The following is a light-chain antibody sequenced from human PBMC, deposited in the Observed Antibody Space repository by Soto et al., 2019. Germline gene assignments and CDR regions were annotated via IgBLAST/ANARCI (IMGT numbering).Light chain of an antibody. CDR3: QRGAAA. CDR2: AAS. Sequence: DIEMTQSPSSLSASVGERVTITCRASQSISSYLNWYQQKPGKAPKLLIYAASSLQSGVPSRFSGSGSGTDFILTISSLQPEDFATFYCQRGAAAFGGGTKVEIK. V-gene: IGKV1-39*01. CDR1: QSISSY. J-gene: IGKJ4*01.